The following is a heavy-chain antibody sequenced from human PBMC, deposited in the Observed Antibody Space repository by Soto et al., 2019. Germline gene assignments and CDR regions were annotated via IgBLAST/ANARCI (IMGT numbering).Heavy chain of an antibody. J-gene: IGHJ4*02. D-gene: IGHD2-2*01. CDR3: AKERMEQYQVLAFFDY. CDR1: GFTFSSHG. V-gene: IGHV3-30*18. Sequence: QVLLVESGGGVVQPGRSLRLSCAASGFTFSSHGMHWLRQAPGKGLEWVAVISFDGSNKYYADSVRGRFTISRHNSKNNVDLQMSSLRVEDTGMYYCAKERMEQYQVLAFFDYWGQGALVTVSS. CDR2: ISFDGSNK.